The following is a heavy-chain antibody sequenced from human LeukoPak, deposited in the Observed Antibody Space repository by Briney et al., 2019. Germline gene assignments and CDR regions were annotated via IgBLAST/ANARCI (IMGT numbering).Heavy chain of an antibody. Sequence: GRSLRLSCAVSGFTFSSYAMHWVRQAPGKGLEWVAVISYDGSNKYYADSVKGRFTISRDNSKNTLYLQMNSLRAEDTAVYYCAREDIGSGYYFDYWGQGTLVTVSS. CDR1: GFTFSSYA. D-gene: IGHD3-22*01. CDR2: ISYDGSNK. V-gene: IGHV3-30-3*01. CDR3: AREDIGSGYYFDY. J-gene: IGHJ4*02.